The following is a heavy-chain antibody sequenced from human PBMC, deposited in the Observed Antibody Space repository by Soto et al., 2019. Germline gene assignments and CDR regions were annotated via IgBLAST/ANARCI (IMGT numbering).Heavy chain of an antibody. Sequence: GASVTVSCKASGYTFTSYDINWVRQATGQGLEWMGWMNPNSGNTGYAQKFQGRVTMTRNTSISTAYMELSSLRSEDTAVYYCARVRQRSGYYVFRYWGQGTLVTVSS. V-gene: IGHV1-8*01. CDR1: GYTFTSYD. CDR3: ARVRQRSGYYVFRY. J-gene: IGHJ4*02. CDR2: MNPNSGNT. D-gene: IGHD3-3*01.